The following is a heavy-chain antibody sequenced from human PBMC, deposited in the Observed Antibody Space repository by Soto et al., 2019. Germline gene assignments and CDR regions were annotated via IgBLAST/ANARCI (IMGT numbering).Heavy chain of an antibody. CDR1: GFTFDDYA. CDR2: ISWNSGSI. V-gene: IGHV3-9*01. D-gene: IGHD1-1*01. Sequence: GGSLRLSCAASGFTFDDYAMHWVRQAPGKGLEWVSGISWNSGSIAYADSVKGRFTISRDNAKNSLYLQMNSLRPEDTAFYYCAKGSGRYYYSYMDVWGKGTTVTVSS. CDR3: AKGSGRYYYSYMDV. J-gene: IGHJ6*03.